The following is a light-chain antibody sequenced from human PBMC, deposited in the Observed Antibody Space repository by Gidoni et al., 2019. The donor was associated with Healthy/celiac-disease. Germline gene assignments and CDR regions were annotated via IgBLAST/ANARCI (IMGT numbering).Light chain of an antibody. CDR1: KLGDKY. J-gene: IGLJ2*01. Sequence: YEMTPPRSVTVSPGQTASITCSGDKLGDKYAFWYPQKPGQSPVLVIYQDSKRPSGIPERFSGSNSGNTATLTLSGTQAMDEADYYCQAWDSSIVVFGGGTKLTVL. CDR2: QDS. V-gene: IGLV3-1*01. CDR3: QAWDSSIVV.